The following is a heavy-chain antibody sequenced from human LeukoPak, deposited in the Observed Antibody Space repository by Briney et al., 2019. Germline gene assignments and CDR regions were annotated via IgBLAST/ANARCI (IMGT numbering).Heavy chain of an antibody. D-gene: IGHD2-2*01. CDR3: ATYVVPAAVFDY. CDR1: GYTFTSYG. CDR2: FDPEDGET. Sequence: GASVKVSCKASGYTFTSYGISWVRQAPGQGLEWMGGFDPEDGETIYAQKFQGRVTMTEDTSTDTAYMELSSLRSEDTAVYYCATYVVPAAVFDYWGQGTLVTVSS. J-gene: IGHJ4*02. V-gene: IGHV1-24*01.